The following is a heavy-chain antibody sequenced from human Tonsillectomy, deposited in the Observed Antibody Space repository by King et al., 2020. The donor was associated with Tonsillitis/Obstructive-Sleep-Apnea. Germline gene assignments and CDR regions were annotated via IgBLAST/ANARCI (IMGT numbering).Heavy chain of an antibody. CDR3: ASDSMSHYYDSSGYYPFDY. Sequence: QLVQSGAEVKKPGASVKVSCKASGYTFTSYGISWVRQAPGQGLEGMGWISPYNGDTNYAQKLQGRGTMTTGTSTSTAYMELRSLRSDDTAVYYCASDSMSHYYDSSGYYPFDYWGQGTLVTVSS. CDR1: GYTFTSYG. V-gene: IGHV1-18*01. J-gene: IGHJ4*02. CDR2: ISPYNGDT. D-gene: IGHD3-22*01.